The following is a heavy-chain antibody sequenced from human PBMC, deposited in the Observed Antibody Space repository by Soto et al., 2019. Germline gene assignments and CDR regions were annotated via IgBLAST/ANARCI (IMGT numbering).Heavy chain of an antibody. V-gene: IGHV3-72*01. J-gene: IGHJ5*02. CDR1: GFTLSDHY. CDR3: VTYVGYISGP. CDR2: SRNRGTNYVT. D-gene: IGHD5-18*01. Sequence: EVQLVESGGGLVQPGGSLRLSCEGSGFTLSDHYMHWVRQAPGKGLEWVARSRNRGTNYVTEYAASVKGRFTITRDDSKNSVHLQMHSLKTEDPARYHCVTYVGYISGPWGQGTLVTVS.